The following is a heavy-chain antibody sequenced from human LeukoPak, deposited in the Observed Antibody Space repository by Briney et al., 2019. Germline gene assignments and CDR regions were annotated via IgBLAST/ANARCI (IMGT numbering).Heavy chain of an antibody. CDR3: ARGCSGGGCYLPIDY. CDR2: ISAYNGNT. D-gene: IGHD2-15*01. J-gene: IGHJ4*02. CDR1: GYTFTSYG. Sequence: ASVKVSCKASGYTFTSYGISWVRQAPGQGLEWMGWISAYNGNTNYAQKLQGRVTMTTDTSTSTAYMELRSLRSDDTAVYYCARGCSGGGCYLPIDYWGQGTLVTVSS. V-gene: IGHV1-18*01.